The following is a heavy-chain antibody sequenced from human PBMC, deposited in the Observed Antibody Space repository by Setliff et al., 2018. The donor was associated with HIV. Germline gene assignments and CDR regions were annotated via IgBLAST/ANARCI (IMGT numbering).Heavy chain of an antibody. CDR3: ARARGGNSEWSY. J-gene: IGHJ4*02. Sequence: GGSLRLSCAVSEVIVSNNYMSWVRQAPGKGLEWVSVIYSGGSTDHADSVKGRFTISRDNAKNTLYLQMNSLRAEDTAVYSCARARGGNSEWSYWGQGTLVTVSS. CDR2: IYSGGST. D-gene: IGHD2-15*01. V-gene: IGHV3-53*01. CDR1: EVIVSNNY.